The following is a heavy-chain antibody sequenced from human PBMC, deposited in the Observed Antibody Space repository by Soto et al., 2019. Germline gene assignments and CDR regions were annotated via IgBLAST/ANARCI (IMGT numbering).Heavy chain of an antibody. CDR2: IYYSGST. J-gene: IGHJ4*02. V-gene: IGHV4-61*01. CDR3: ARGAGINYYGSGSYLDY. Sequence: PSETLSLTCTVSGGSVSSGSYYWSWIRQPPGKGLEWIGYIYYSGSTNYNPSLKSRVTISVDTSKNQFSLKLSSVTAADTAVYYCARGAGINYYGSGSYLDYWGQGTLVTVSS. D-gene: IGHD3-10*01. CDR1: GGSVSSGSYY.